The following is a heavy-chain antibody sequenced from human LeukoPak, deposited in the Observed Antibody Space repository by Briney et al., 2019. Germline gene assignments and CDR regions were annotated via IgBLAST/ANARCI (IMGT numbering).Heavy chain of an antibody. Sequence: GGSLKLSCAASGFTFSNHAMSWVRQTPGKGLQWVSVISGSGRTTEYADSVKGRFTISRDNSKNTLSLQMNSLRVEDTAIYYCAKNVVVKRYIDYWGQGTLVTVSS. CDR2: ISGSGRTT. CDR3: AKNVVVKRYIDY. V-gene: IGHV3-23*01. D-gene: IGHD2-15*01. J-gene: IGHJ4*02. CDR1: GFTFSNHA.